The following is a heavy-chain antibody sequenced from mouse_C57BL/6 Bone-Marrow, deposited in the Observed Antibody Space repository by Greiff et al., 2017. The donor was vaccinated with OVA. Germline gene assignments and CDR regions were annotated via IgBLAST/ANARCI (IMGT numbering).Heavy chain of an antibody. J-gene: IGHJ4*01. CDR2: ISSGRSTI. CDR1: GFTFSDYG. D-gene: IGHD1-1*01. CDR3: ANCYGSSSMDY. Sequence: EVMLVESGGGLVKPGGSLKLSCAASGFTFSDYGMHWVRQAPEKGLEWVAYISSGRSTIYYADTVKGRFTISRDNAKNTLFLQMTSLGSEDTAKYCCANCYGSSSMDYWGQGTSVTVSS. V-gene: IGHV5-17*01.